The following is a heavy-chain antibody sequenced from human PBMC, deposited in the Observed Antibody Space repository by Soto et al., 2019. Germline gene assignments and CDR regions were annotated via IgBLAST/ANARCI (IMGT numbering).Heavy chain of an antibody. CDR3: ARARRNGYNSLPLPFDC. CDR1: GGSISSYY. CDR2: IYYSGST. J-gene: IGHJ4*02. D-gene: IGHD5-12*01. Sequence: SETLSLTCSVSGGSISSYYWSWIRQPPGKGLEWIGYIYYSGSTTYNPSLKSRVTISVDTSKNHFSLRLSSVTAADTAVYYCARARRNGYNSLPLPFDCWGQGTLVTVSS. V-gene: IGHV4-59*01.